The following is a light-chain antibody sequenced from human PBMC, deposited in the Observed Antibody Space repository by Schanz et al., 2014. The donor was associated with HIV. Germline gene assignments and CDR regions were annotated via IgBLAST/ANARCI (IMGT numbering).Light chain of an antibody. CDR3: QHYSTSPIT. CDR2: GAS. Sequence: EIVLTQSPGTLSLSPGERATLSCRASQSIGSTYLAWYQQKPGQAPRLLIYGASSRATGIPDRFSGSGSGTVFTLTISRLEPEDFAVFYCQHYSTSPITFGQGTRLEIK. CDR1: QSIGSTY. J-gene: IGKJ5*01. V-gene: IGKV3-20*01.